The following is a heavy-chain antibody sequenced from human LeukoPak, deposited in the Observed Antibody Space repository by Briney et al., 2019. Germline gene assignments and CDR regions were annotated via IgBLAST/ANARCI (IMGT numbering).Heavy chain of an antibody. CDR1: GGSISSYY. V-gene: IGHV4-59*01. CDR3: ARVGWFDAFDI. J-gene: IGHJ3*02. Sequence: SETLSLTCTVSGGSISSYYWSWIRQPPGKGLEWVGYIYYSGSTNYNPSLKSRVTISVDTSKNQFSLKLSSVTAADTAVYYCARVGWFDAFDIWGQGTMVTVSS. D-gene: IGHD6-19*01. CDR2: IYYSGST.